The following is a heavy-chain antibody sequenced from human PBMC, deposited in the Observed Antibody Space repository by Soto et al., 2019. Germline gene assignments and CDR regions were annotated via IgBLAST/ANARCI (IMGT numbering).Heavy chain of an antibody. CDR1: GFTFSSYA. D-gene: IGHD3-22*01. V-gene: IGHV3-30-3*01. J-gene: IGHJ6*02. CDR2: ISYDGSNK. CDR3: ARDQFTMIVVTVYYGMDV. Sequence: GGSLRLSCAASGFTFSSYAMHWVRQAPGKGLEWVAVISYDGSNKYYADSVKGRFTISRDNSKNTLYLQMNSLRAEDTAVYYCARDQFTMIVVTVYYGMDVWGQGTTVTVSS.